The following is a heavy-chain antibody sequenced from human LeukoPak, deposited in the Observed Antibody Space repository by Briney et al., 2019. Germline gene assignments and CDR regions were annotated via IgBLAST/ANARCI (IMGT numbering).Heavy chain of an antibody. CDR1: GYTFTSYY. V-gene: IGHV1-46*03. J-gene: IGHJ4*02. CDR3: ARASASSGYCAPQHYFDY. D-gene: IGHD3-22*01. Sequence: ASVKVSCKASGYTFTSYYMHWVRQAPGQGLEWMGIINPSGGSTSYSQKFQGRVTMTRDTSTSTVYMELSSLRSEDTAVYYCARASASSGYCAPQHYFDYWGQGTLVTVSS. CDR2: INPSGGST.